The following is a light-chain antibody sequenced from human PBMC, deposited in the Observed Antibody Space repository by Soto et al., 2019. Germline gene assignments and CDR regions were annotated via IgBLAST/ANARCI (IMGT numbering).Light chain of an antibody. CDR3: SSYTSSTTSVV. Sequence: QSVLTQPPSASGTPGQRVNISCSGSSSNIGSNYVYWYRQFPGTAPKLLIQRNNQRPSGVPARFSGSKSGTSASLAISGLRSEDEADYYCSSYTSSTTSVVFGGGTKLTVL. CDR2: RNN. CDR1: SSNIGSNY. J-gene: IGLJ2*01. V-gene: IGLV1-47*01.